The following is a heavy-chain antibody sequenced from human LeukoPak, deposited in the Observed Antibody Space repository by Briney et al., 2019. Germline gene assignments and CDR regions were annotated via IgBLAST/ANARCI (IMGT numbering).Heavy chain of an antibody. CDR2: ISGSGGNT. J-gene: IGHJ4*02. V-gene: IGHV3-23*01. Sequence: PGGSLRLSCAASGFTFSSYAMSWVRQAPGKGLEWVSAISGSGGNTYYADSVKGRFTISRDNSKNTLYQQMNSLRAEDTAVYYWGKYGEGGSLYYFDYWGQGTLVTVSS. CDR3: GKYGEGGSLYYFDY. CDR1: GFTFSSYA. D-gene: IGHD3-10*01.